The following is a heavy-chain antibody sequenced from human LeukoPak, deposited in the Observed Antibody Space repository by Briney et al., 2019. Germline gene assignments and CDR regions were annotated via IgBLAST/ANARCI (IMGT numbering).Heavy chain of an antibody. Sequence: SETLSLTCAVYGGSLSGYFWSWIRQPPGTGNGLEWIGEIDHRGSTNYNPSLKSRVTISVDTSKNQFSLKLSSVTAADTAVYYCARGKGSGWTFDYWGQGTLVTVSS. CDR1: GGSLSGYF. CDR2: IDHRGST. J-gene: IGHJ4*02. D-gene: IGHD6-19*01. CDR3: ARGKGSGWTFDY. V-gene: IGHV4-34*01.